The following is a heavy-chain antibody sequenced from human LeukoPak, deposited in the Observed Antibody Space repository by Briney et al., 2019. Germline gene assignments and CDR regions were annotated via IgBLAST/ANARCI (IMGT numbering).Heavy chain of an antibody. V-gene: IGHV3-23*01. D-gene: IGHD3-22*01. CDR1: GFTFSSYA. J-gene: IGHJ4*02. CDR3: AKARGTVVPPFDY. CDR2: ISGSGGST. Sequence: AGGSLRLSCAASGFTFSSYAMSWSRQAPGKGLEWVSSISGSGGSTHYADSVKGRFTVSRDNSKNTLYLQMNSLRAEDTAVHYCAKARGTVVPPFDYWGQGTLATVSS.